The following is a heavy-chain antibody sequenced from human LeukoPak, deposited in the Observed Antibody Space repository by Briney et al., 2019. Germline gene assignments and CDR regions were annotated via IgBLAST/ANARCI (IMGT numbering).Heavy chain of an antibody. D-gene: IGHD3-22*01. V-gene: IGHV1-69*04. Sequence: SVKVSCKASGGTFSSYAISWVRQAPGQGLEWTGRIIPILGIANYAQKFQGRVTITADKSTSTAYMELSSLRSEDTAVYYCARGDNYDSSGPIDYWGQGTLVTVSS. CDR1: GGTFSSYA. CDR2: IIPILGIA. J-gene: IGHJ4*02. CDR3: ARGDNYDSSGPIDY.